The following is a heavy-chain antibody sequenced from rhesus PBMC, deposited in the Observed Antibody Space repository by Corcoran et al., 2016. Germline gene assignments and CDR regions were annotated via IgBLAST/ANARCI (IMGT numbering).Heavy chain of an antibody. CDR2: SDIRGST. Sequence: QLQLQESGPGLVKPSETLSITCAVSGGSISGYWWRWIRQPPGKGLEWIGRSDIRGSTDYNPSLKCRVTMSRDTSKNQFSLKLSSVTAAYTAVYYCARDDLSLDYWGQGVLVTVSS. V-gene: IGHV4-160*01. D-gene: IGHD3-40*01. CDR1: GGSISGYW. J-gene: IGHJ4*01. CDR3: ARDDLSLDY.